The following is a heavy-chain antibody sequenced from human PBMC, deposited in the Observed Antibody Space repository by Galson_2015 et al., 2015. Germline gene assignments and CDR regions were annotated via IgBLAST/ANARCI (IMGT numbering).Heavy chain of an antibody. D-gene: IGHD4-17*01. CDR1: GGSLSGFY. CDR2: INHSGST. Sequence: SEPLSLTCAVYGGSLSGFYWSWIRQPPGKGLEWNGEINHSGSTNYNPTLKIPVTISVDTSKHQFSLKLSSVTAADTSLYYCARALYCDYGPHFDYWGQGTLVTVSS. J-gene: IGHJ4*02. CDR3: ARALYCDYGPHFDY. V-gene: IGHV4-34*01.